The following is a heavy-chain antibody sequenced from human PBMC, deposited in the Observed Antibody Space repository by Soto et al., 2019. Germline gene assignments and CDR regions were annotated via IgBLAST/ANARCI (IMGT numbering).Heavy chain of an antibody. Sequence: PETLSLTCTVSGGSISTYYWSWIRQPPGKGLEWIGYIYYSGTTNYNPSLKSRVTISVDTSKNQFSLKLSSVTAADTAVYYCARGKYSGSYYDWFDPWGQGTLVTVSS. V-gene: IGHV4-59*01. J-gene: IGHJ5*02. CDR3: ARGKYSGSYYDWFDP. D-gene: IGHD1-26*01. CDR1: GGSISTYY. CDR2: IYYSGTT.